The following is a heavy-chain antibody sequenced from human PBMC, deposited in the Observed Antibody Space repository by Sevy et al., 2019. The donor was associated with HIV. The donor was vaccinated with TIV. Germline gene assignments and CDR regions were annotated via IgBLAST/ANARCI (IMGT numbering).Heavy chain of an antibody. D-gene: IGHD3-22*01. CDR2: ISAYNGNT. V-gene: IGHV1-18*01. Sequence: GESLKISCKASGYTFTSYGISWVRQAPGQGLEWMGWISAYNGNTNYAQKLQGRVTMSTDTSTSTAYTELRSLRSDDTAVYYCASCYYYDSSGYPEWEYFQHWGQGTLVTVSS. CDR1: GYTFTSYG. CDR3: ASCYYYDSSGYPEWEYFQH. J-gene: IGHJ1*01.